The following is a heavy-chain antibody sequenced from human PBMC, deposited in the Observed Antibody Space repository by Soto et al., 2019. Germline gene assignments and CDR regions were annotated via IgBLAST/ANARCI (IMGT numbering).Heavy chain of an antibody. V-gene: IGHV1-3*01. D-gene: IGHD3-22*01. Sequence: ASVKVSCKTSGYSFIKNAIHWVRQAPGQRPEWMGWINVDRGGTKYSEKFQGRVTMTRDTSASTAYMELSRLRSDDTAVYYCASSSSGYFRFDYWGQGTLVTVSS. CDR1: GYSFIKNA. J-gene: IGHJ4*02. CDR3: ASSSSGYFRFDY. CDR2: INVDRGGT.